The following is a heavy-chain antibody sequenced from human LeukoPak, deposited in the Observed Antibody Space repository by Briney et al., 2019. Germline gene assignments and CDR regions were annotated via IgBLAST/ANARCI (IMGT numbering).Heavy chain of an antibody. J-gene: IGHJ4*02. D-gene: IGHD1-20*01. Sequence: GGSLRLSCAASGFTFSTYAMHWARQAPGKGLEWVAVMSHDGRNKFYADSVKGRFTISRDNSKNTLYLQMSSLGAEDTAVFYCARDSNWNQPDYWGQGTLVTVSS. CDR3: ARDSNWNQPDY. CDR2: MSHDGRNK. CDR1: GFTFSTYA. V-gene: IGHV3-30*04.